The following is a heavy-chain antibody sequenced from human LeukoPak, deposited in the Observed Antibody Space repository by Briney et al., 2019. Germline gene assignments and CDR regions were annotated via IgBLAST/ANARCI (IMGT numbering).Heavy chain of an antibody. CDR2: INPNSGGT. J-gene: IGHJ4*02. Sequence: ASVKVSCKASGYTFTSYGISWVRQAPGQGLEWMGWINPNSGGTNYAQKFQGRVTMTRDTSISTAYMELSRLRSDDTAVYYCARALGIAVAGTCLDYWGQGTLVTVSS. CDR1: GYTFTSYG. V-gene: IGHV1-2*02. CDR3: ARALGIAVAGTCLDY. D-gene: IGHD6-19*01.